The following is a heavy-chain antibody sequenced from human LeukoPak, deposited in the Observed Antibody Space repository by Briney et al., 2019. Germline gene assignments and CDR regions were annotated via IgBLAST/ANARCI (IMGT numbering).Heavy chain of an antibody. CDR1: GFIFSSYW. Sequence: GGSLRLSCATSGFIFSSYWMCWVRQAPGKGLEWVANIKSDGSEEYYGDSVKGRFTISRDNAKNSLYLQMNSLRVEDTAAYYCARRDLWLGHWGQGSLVTVSS. CDR2: IKSDGSEE. V-gene: IGHV3-7*01. CDR3: ARRDLWLGH. D-gene: IGHD3-10*01. J-gene: IGHJ4*02.